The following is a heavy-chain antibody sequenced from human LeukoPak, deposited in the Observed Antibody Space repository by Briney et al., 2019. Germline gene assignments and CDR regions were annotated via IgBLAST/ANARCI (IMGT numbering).Heavy chain of an antibody. J-gene: IGHJ4*02. CDR1: GFTLGSYW. V-gene: IGHV3-74*01. Sequence: GGSLRLSCAAPGFTLGSYWMQWVRQAPGKGLVWVSRINRDGSTTDYADSVKGRFTISRDNAKNNLYLQVNSLRAEDTAVYYCGRCHFGMVDYWGQGTLVTVPS. CDR3: GRCHFGMVDY. D-gene: IGHD3-10*01. CDR2: INRDGSTT.